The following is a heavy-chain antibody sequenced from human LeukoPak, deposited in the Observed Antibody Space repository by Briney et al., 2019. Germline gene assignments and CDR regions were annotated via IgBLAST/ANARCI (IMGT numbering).Heavy chain of an antibody. CDR3: AKANTYYYDSSGYSDAFDI. J-gene: IGHJ3*02. CDR2: ISWNSGSI. D-gene: IGHD3-22*01. CDR1: GFTFDDYA. V-gene: IGHV3-9*01. Sequence: TGGSLRLSCAASGFTFDDYAMHWVRQAPGKGLEWVSGISWNSGSIGYADSVKGRFTISRDNAKNSLYLQMNSLRAEDTALYYCAKANTYYYDSSGYSDAFDIWGQGTMVTVSS.